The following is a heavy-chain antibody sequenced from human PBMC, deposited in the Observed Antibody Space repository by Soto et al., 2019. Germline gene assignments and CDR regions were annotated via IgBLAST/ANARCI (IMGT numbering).Heavy chain of an antibody. CDR3: AKSIKQGGRPVRAAAH. J-gene: IGHJ4*02. CDR1: GYTFTRYY. Sequence: QVQLVQSGAEVQEPGASVRVSCKASGYTFTRYYIHWVRQAPGQGLERMGIINPSDGSKKYAQKYQVRVTVTRDTSTRTGYMVLNSLTPLDTAVYYCAKSIKQGGRPVRAAAHWGQVTLLTVSS. CDR2: INPSDGSK. V-gene: IGHV1-46*01. D-gene: IGHD6-13*01.